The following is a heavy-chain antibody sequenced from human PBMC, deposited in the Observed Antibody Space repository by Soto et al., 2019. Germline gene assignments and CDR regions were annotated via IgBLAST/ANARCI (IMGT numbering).Heavy chain of an antibody. D-gene: IGHD1-1*01. CDR1: CGFVSSGSYY. V-gene: IGHV4-34*01. J-gene: IGHJ3*02. CDR3: VRVERGTATTVVDAFDI. Sequence: QVQLQQWGAGLLKPSETLSLTCAVYCGFVSSGSYYWSWFRQPPVKGLAWIGEMSHSGGTHFNPSLKSRVTISVDTSKNQFSLKMSSVTAADTALSYCVRVERGTATTVVDAFDIWGPGTMVTVSS. CDR2: MSHSGGT.